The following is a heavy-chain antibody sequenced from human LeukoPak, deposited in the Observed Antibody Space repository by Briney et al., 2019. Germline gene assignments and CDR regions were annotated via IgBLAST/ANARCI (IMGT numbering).Heavy chain of an antibody. CDR1: GFTFSSYA. J-gene: IGHJ4*02. V-gene: IGHV3-23*01. CDR3: AKSRRSFGVVTFLFDY. D-gene: IGHD3-3*01. CDR2: ISGSGGST. Sequence: GGSLRLSCAASGFTFSSYAMSWVRQAPGKGLEWVSAISGSGGSTYYADSMKGRFTISRDNSKNTLYLQMNSLRAEDTAVYYCAKSRRSFGVVTFLFDYWGQGTLVTVSS.